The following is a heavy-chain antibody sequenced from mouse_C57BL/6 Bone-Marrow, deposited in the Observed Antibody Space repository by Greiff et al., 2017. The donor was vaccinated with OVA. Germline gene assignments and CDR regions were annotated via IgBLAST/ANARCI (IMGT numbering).Heavy chain of an antibody. Sequence: VQLQQSGAELVRPGASVTLSCKASGYTFTDYEMHWVKQTPVHGLEWIGAIDPETGGTAYNQKFKGKATLTADKSSSTAYMQLSSLTSEDSAVYFCARNGAWFAYWGQGTLVTVSA. CDR2: IDPETGGT. CDR1: GYTFTDYE. D-gene: IGHD1-1*02. CDR3: ARNGAWFAY. J-gene: IGHJ3*01. V-gene: IGHV1-15*01.